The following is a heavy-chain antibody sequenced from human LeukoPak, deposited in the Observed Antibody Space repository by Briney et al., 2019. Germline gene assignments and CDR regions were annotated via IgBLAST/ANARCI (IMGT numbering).Heavy chain of an antibody. CDR2: ISSSGSTI. CDR1: GFTFSSYE. D-gene: IGHD2-15*01. CDR3: AKAGRCSGGSCYYFDY. V-gene: IGHV3-48*03. J-gene: IGHJ4*02. Sequence: GGSLRLSCAASGFTFSSYEMNWVRQAPGKGLEWVSYISSSGSTIYYADSVKGRFTISRDNAKNSLYLQMNSLRAEDTAVYYCAKAGRCSGGSCYYFDYWGQGTLVTVSS.